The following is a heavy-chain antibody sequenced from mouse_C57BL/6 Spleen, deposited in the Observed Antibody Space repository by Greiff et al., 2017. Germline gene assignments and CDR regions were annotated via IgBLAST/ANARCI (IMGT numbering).Heavy chain of an antibody. CDR2: IDPNSGGT. Sequence: QVQLLQPGAELVKPGASVKLSCKASGYTFTSYWMHWVKQRPGRGLEWIGRIDPNSGGTKYNEKFKSKATLTVDKPSSTAYMQLSSLTSEDSAVYYCARDGSSYWFAYWGQGTLVTVSA. CDR1: GYTFTSYW. V-gene: IGHV1-72*01. D-gene: IGHD1-1*01. J-gene: IGHJ3*01. CDR3: ARDGSSYWFAY.